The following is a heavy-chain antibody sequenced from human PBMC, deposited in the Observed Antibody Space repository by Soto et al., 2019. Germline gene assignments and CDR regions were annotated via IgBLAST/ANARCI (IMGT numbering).Heavy chain of an antibody. J-gene: IGHJ6*02. Sequence: SETLSLTCAVYGGSFSGYYWSWIRQPPGKGLEWIGEINHSGSTNYNPSLKSRVTISVDTSKNQFSLKLSSVTAAGTAVYYCARRGYCTNGVCYYGMDVWGQGTTVTVSS. CDR2: INHSGST. CDR1: GGSFSGYY. V-gene: IGHV4-34*01. D-gene: IGHD2-8*01. CDR3: ARRGYCTNGVCYYGMDV.